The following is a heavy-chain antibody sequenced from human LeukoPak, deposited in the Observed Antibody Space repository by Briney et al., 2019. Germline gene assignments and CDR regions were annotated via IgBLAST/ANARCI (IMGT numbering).Heavy chain of an antibody. CDR1: GYTFTVYY. V-gene: IGHV1-2*02. J-gene: IGHJ5*02. Sequence: ASVKVSCKASGYTFTVYYIYWVRQTPGQGLEWVGWINPNSGGTNYAQKFQGRVTMTRDTSISTAYMELSRLRSDDTAVYYCARGPPPIGDWFDPWGQGTLVTVSS. CDR2: INPNSGGT. D-gene: IGHD3-16*01. CDR3: ARGPPPIGDWFDP.